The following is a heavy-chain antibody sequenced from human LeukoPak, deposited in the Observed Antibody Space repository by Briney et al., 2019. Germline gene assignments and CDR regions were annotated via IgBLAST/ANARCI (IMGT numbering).Heavy chain of an antibody. CDR1: GFTFRDYS. J-gene: IGHJ4*02. CDR3: ARDHAGIVLPAAVGAH. V-gene: IGHV3-21*01. D-gene: IGHD2-2*01. CDR2: IRGGSDFI. Sequence: GGSLRLSCAASGFTFRDYSMTWVRQAPGKGLEWVSSIRGGSDFIYHAESVKGRFTVSRDNAKNSLYLQMNSLRAEDTAVYYCARDHAGIVLPAAVGAHWGQGTLVTVSS.